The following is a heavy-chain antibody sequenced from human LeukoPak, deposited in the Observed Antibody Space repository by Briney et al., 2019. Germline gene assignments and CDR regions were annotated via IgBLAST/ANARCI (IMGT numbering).Heavy chain of an antibody. CDR1: GFTFSSYA. J-gene: IGHJ6*02. CDR3: AKDFEDYGDYGGGMDV. CDR2: ISGSGGST. Sequence: GGSLRLSCAASGFTFSSYAMSWVRQAPGKGLEWVSAISGSGGSTYYADSVKGRFTISRDNSKNTLYLQMNSLRAEDTAVYYCAKDFEDYGDYGGGMDVWGQGTTVTVSS. V-gene: IGHV3-23*01. D-gene: IGHD4-17*01.